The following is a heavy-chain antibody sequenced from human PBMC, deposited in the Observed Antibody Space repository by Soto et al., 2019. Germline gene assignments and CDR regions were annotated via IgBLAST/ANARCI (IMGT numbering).Heavy chain of an antibody. J-gene: IGHJ4*02. D-gene: IGHD6-19*01. CDR3: AKGRDSAGWYYRDECF. V-gene: IGHV3-30*18. CDR1: KFTFSTYD. Sequence: HLVESGGGVVQPGKSLRLSCAASKFTFSTYDMHWVRQAPGKGLEWVAVVSYDGNKRYYADSVRGRFTISRDNSKKKVYLRMNSRMPEDTAFYFCAKGRDSAGWYYRDECFWGQVNLATVSS. CDR2: VSYDGNKR.